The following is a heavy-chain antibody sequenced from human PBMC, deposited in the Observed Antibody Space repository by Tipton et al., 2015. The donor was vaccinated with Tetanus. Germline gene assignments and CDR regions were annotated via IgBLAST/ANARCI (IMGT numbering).Heavy chain of an antibody. CDR1: GHSIGSGGYH. CDR2: IYYDGST. D-gene: IGHD3-3*01. J-gene: IGHJ1*01. Sequence: TLSLTCTVSGHSIGSGGYHWSWIRQHPGKGLEWIGKIYYDGSTDYNPSLKSRVAMSVDTSKNQLSLKLSSVTSADTAVYYCARTSGYLYSSYWGQGTLVTVSS. CDR3: ARTSGYLYSSY. V-gene: IGHV4-31*03.